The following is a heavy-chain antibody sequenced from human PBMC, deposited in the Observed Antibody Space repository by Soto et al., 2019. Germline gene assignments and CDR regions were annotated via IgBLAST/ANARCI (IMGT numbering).Heavy chain of an antibody. CDR3: TTDRPTMVRGVIIRSFDY. V-gene: IGHV3-15*01. Sequence: GGSLRLSCAASGFTFSNAWMSWVRQAPGKGLEWVGRIKSKTDGGTTDYAAPVKGRFAISRDDSKNTLYLQMNSLTTEDTAVYYCTTDRPTMVRGVIIRSFDYWGQGTLVTVSS. J-gene: IGHJ4*02. D-gene: IGHD3-10*01. CDR2: IKSKTDGGTT. CDR1: GFTFSNAW.